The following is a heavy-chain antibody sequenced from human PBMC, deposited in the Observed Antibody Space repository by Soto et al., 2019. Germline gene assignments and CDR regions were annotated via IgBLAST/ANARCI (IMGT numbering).Heavy chain of an antibody. CDR1: GGSINTYY. J-gene: IGHJ4*02. CDR3: ARGSGYSAFFNY. CDR2: VYYSGST. D-gene: IGHD3-22*01. V-gene: IGHV4-59*08. Sequence: SETLSLTCAVSGGSINTYYWSWIRQPPGKGLEWIGYVYYSGSTKYNPSLNSRVTISVDTSKNQFSLKLYSVTAADTAVYYCARGSGYSAFFNYWGQGTLVTVSS.